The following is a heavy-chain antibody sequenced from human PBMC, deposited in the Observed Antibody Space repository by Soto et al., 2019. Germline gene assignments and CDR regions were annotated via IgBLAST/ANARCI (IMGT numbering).Heavy chain of an antibody. Sequence: GGSLRLSCAASGFTFDDYTMHWVRQAPGKGLEWVSLISWDGGSTYYADSVKGRFTISRDNSKNSLYLQMNSLRTEDTALYYCAKDIQGVAAAGDISPYYYGMDVWGQGTTVTVSS. V-gene: IGHV3-43*01. CDR1: GFTFDDYT. CDR2: ISWDGGST. D-gene: IGHD6-13*01. J-gene: IGHJ6*02. CDR3: AKDIQGVAAAGDISPYYYGMDV.